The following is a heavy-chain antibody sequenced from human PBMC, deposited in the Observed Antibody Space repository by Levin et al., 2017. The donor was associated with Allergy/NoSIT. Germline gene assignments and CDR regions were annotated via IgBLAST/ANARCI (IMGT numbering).Heavy chain of an antibody. Sequence: VSVKVSCAASGFTFSSYSMNWVRQAPGKGLEWVSYISSGSSTIYYADSVKGRFTISRDNAKNSLYLQMNSLRAEDTAVYYCARGYGSGRSGHDYWGQGTLVTVSS. CDR2: ISSGSSTI. J-gene: IGHJ4*02. CDR1: GFTFSSYS. CDR3: ARGYGSGRSGHDY. D-gene: IGHD3-10*01. V-gene: IGHV3-48*01.